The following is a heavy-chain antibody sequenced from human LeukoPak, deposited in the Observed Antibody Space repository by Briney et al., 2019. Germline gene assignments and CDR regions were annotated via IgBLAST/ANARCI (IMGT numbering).Heavy chain of an antibody. CDR2: INTGNGNT. CDR1: GYTFSSYA. Sequence: ASVKASCKASGYTFSSYAMHWVRQAPGQRLEWMAWINTGNGNTKYSQKFQGRVTMTRDTSASTAYMELSSLRSEDTAVYYCTRPVAPRNAFDIWGQGTMVTVSS. D-gene: IGHD6-19*01. CDR3: TRPVAPRNAFDI. V-gene: IGHV1-3*04. J-gene: IGHJ3*02.